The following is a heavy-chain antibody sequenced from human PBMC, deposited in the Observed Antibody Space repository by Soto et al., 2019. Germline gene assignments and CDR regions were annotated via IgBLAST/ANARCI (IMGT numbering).Heavy chain of an antibody. V-gene: IGHV1-69*13. D-gene: IGHD3-22*01. CDR3: ASGTDYYDSSGYYKGQWFDP. CDR2: IIPIFGTA. CDR1: GGTFSSYA. Sequence: GASVKVSCKVSGGTFSSYAISWVRQAPGQGLEWMGGIIPIFGTANYAQKFQGRVTITADESTSTAYMELSSLRSEDTAVYYCASGTDYYDSSGYYKGQWFDPWGQGTLVTVSS. J-gene: IGHJ5*02.